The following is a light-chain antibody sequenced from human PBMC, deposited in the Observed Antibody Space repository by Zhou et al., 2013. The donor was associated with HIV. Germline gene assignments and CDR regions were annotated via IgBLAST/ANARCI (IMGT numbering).Light chain of an antibody. Sequence: QMTQSPSSLSASVGDRVTITCRASQYIGVYLAWYQKKPGKVPKLLIYAASTLQSGVPSRFSGSGSGTDFTLTISSLQPEDVATYYCQKXNGXPLTFGGGTKVEIK. CDR3: QKXNGXPLT. CDR1: QYIGVY. V-gene: IGKV1-27*01. CDR2: AAS. J-gene: IGKJ4*01.